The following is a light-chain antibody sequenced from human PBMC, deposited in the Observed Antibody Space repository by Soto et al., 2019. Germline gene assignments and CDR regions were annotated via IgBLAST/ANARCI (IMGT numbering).Light chain of an antibody. J-gene: IGLJ2*01. CDR1: SNDVGGYDY. V-gene: IGLV2-14*03. CDR3: TAHTNHNVV. Sequence: QSALTQPASVSGSPGQSITISFTGTSNDVGGYDYVSWYQQHPGKAPKLVIFDVSNRPSGVSHRFSGSKSDNTASLTISGLQAEDEADYYCTAHTNHNVVFGGGTKLTVL. CDR2: DVS.